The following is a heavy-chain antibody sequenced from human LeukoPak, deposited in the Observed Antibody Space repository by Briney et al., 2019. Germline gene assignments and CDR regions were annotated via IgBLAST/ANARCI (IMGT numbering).Heavy chain of an antibody. CDR2: IRYDGSNK. Sequence: GGSLRLSCAASGFTFSSYGMHWVRQAPGKGLEWVAVIRYDGSNKYYADSVKGRFTISRDNSKNTMYLQMNSLRAEDTAVYYCATGYSSGWYGRLDYWGQGTLVTVSS. V-gene: IGHV3-30*02. J-gene: IGHJ4*02. CDR1: GFTFSSYG. CDR3: ATGYSSGWYGRLDY. D-gene: IGHD6-19*01.